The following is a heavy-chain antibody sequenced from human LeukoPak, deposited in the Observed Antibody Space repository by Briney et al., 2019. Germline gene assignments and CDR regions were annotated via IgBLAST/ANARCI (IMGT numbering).Heavy chain of an antibody. V-gene: IGHV3-23*01. CDR1: GFTFSSYA. CDR2: ISGSGGRT. D-gene: IGHD2-2*02. CDR3: ARDRYCSGTSCYTNFDS. J-gene: IGHJ4*02. Sequence: PGGSLRLSCAASGFTFSSYAMSWVRQAPGKGLEWVSGISGSGGRTHYADSVKGRFTISRDNSQNTLYLQMNSLRAEDTAVYYCARDRYCSGTSCYTNFDSWGQGTLVTVSS.